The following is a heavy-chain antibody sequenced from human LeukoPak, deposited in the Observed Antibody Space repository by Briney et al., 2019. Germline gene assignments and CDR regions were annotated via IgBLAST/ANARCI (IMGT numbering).Heavy chain of an antibody. Sequence: ASVKVSCKASGYTFTGYYMHWVRQAPGQGLEWMGWINPNSGGTNYAQKFQGRVTMTRDTSISTAYMELSRPRSDDTAVYYCAHSYSGSYPFDYWGQGTLVTVSS. J-gene: IGHJ4*02. V-gene: IGHV1-2*02. D-gene: IGHD1-26*01. CDR3: AHSYSGSYPFDY. CDR2: INPNSGGT. CDR1: GYTFTGYY.